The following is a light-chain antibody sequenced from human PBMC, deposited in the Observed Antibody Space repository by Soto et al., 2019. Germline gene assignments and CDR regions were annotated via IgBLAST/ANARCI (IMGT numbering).Light chain of an antibody. CDR2: RTS. V-gene: IGKV3-15*01. CDR3: QRYNNWPRGN. J-gene: IGKJ4*01. CDR1: QSISSN. Sequence: ILVTQSPATMSFSQGYSATLSFISSQSISSNLAWYQQKPGQAPRLLMFRTSSRATGFPARFSGSVSGTEFNLTSSSLESEAFGVYYCQRYNNWPRGNFGGGTRVEIK.